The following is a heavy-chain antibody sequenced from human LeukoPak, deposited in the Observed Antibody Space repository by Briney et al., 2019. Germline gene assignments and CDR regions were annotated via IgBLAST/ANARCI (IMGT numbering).Heavy chain of an antibody. Sequence: ASVKVSCKASGYTFITYPMHWVRQAPGQRLEWMGWINTGNGDTKYSQKFQGRVTITRDTSASTAFMELGSLRSEETAVYYCARDQGGQLWFWGQGTLVTVSS. CDR1: GYTFITYP. D-gene: IGHD5-18*01. CDR2: INTGNGDT. J-gene: IGHJ4*02. CDR3: ARDQGGQLWF. V-gene: IGHV1-3*04.